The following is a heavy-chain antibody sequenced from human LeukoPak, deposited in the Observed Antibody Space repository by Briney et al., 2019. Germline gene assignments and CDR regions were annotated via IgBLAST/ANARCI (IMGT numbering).Heavy chain of an antibody. CDR2: INPNSGGA. Sequence: ASVKVSCKASGYTFTGYYMHWVRQAPGQGLEWMGWINPNSGGANYAQKFQGRVTMTRDTSISTAYMELSRLSSDDTAVYYCAREGDYGDYLYYYMDVWGKGTTVTVSS. J-gene: IGHJ6*03. V-gene: IGHV1-2*02. CDR1: GYTFTGYY. D-gene: IGHD4-17*01. CDR3: AREGDYGDYLYYYMDV.